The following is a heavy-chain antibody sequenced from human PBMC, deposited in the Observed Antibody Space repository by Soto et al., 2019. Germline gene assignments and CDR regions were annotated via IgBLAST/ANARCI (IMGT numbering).Heavy chain of an antibody. CDR2: ISSSSSYI. V-gene: IGHV3-21*01. D-gene: IGHD2-15*01. Sequence: LRLSCAASGFTFSSYSMNWVRQAPGKGLEWVSSISSSSSYIYYADSVKGRFTISRDNAKNSLYLQMNSLRAEDAAVYYCARDGGRDMAYYYYYYGMDVWGQGTTVTVSS. CDR3: ARDGGRDMAYYYYYYGMDV. CDR1: GFTFSSYS. J-gene: IGHJ6*02.